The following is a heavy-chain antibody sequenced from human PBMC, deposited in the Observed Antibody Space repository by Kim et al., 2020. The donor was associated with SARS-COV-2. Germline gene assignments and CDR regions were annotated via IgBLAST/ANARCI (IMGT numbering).Heavy chain of an antibody. J-gene: IGHJ4*02. D-gene: IGHD3-10*01. CDR2: INADNGNT. V-gene: IGHV1-3*01. CDR3: ARHGSGSAGGY. CDR1: GYTFTTYP. Sequence: ASVKVSCKASGYTFTTYPMHWVRQAPGQRLEWMGWINADNGNTQYSQRFQTRVTFTRDTSASTAYMQLSSLRSEDTAVYYCARHGSGSAGGYWGRGTL.